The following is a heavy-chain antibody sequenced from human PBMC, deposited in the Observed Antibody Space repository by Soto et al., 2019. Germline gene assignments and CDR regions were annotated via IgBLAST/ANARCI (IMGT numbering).Heavy chain of an antibody. Sequence: SVKVSCKASGGTFSSYAISWVRQAPGQGLEWMGGIIPIFGTANYAQKFQGRVTITADESTSTAYMELSSLRSEDTAVYYCARDSSGWYYFDYWGQGTLGTVSS. CDR3: ARDSSGWYYFDY. CDR2: IIPIFGTA. D-gene: IGHD6-19*01. V-gene: IGHV1-69*13. J-gene: IGHJ4*02. CDR1: GGTFSSYA.